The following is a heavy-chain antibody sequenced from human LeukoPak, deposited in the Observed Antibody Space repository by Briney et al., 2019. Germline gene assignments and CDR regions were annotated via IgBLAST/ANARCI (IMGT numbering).Heavy chain of an antibody. Sequence: ASVKVSCKASGYTFTSYGISWVRQAPGQGLEWMGWISAYNGNTNYAQKLQGRVTMTTDTSTSTAYMELRSLRSDDTAVYYCARVGVRNYDFWSGLRAGVPFWYYYYMDVWGKGTTVTVSS. CDR2: ISAYNGNT. J-gene: IGHJ6*03. CDR1: GYTFTSYG. V-gene: IGHV1-18*01. D-gene: IGHD3-3*01. CDR3: ARVGVRNYDFWSGLRAGVPFWYYYYMDV.